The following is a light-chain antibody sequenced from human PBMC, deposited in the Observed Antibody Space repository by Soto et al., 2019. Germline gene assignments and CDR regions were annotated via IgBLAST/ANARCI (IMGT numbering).Light chain of an antibody. CDR2: GAS. CDR1: QSVRSSY. J-gene: IGKJ2*01. V-gene: IGKV3-20*01. Sequence: EIVLTQSPGTLSLSPGERATLSCRASQSVRSSYLAWFQKKPGQAPRLLIYGASSRATGIPDRFSGSESGTDFTLTISRLEPEDFAVYYCQQYGSTPNTFGQGTKMEIK. CDR3: QQYGSTPNT.